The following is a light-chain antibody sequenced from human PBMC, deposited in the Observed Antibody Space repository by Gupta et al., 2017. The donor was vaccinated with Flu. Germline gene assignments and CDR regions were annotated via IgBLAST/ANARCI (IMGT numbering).Light chain of an antibody. V-gene: IGKV3-15*01. Sequence: EVVMTQSPVTLSVSPGGRATLSCRSSQSVSNNLAWYQHKPGRAPRLLIYDASTRATGIPARFSGRGSGTEFTLTISSRQSEDFAIYFCQHYHSWPPLTFGQGTRLEIK. CDR3: QHYHSWPPLT. CDR1: QSVSNN. CDR2: DAS. J-gene: IGKJ5*01.